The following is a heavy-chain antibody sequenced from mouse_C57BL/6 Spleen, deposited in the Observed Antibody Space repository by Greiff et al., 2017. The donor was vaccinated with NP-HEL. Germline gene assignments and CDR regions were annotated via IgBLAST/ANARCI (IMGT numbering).Heavy chain of an antibody. CDR3: ARSMVPYAMDY. V-gene: IGHV1-18*01. Sequence: EVQLQQSGPELVKPGASVKIPCKASGYTFTDYNMDWVKQSHGKSLEWIGDINPNNGGTNYNQKFKGKATLTVDKSSSTAYMELRSLTSEDTAVYYCARSMVPYAMDYWGQGASVTVSS. D-gene: IGHD2-2*01. CDR2: INPNNGGT. J-gene: IGHJ4*01. CDR1: GYTFTDYN.